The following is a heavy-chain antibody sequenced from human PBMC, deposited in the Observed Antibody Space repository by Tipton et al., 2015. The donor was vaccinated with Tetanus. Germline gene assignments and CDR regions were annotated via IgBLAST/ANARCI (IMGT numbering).Heavy chain of an antibody. D-gene: IGHD3-3*01. J-gene: IGHJ5*02. CDR1: GGSVNFINYY. CDR2: INHSGNT. CDR3: ARRDHVTVFGVVRGGWFDP. V-gene: IGHV4-39*01. Sequence: LRLSCTVSGGSVNFINYYWAWIRQTPGKGLEWIGTINHSGNTYYNPSLKSRVTISVDTSKNRISLRLRSVTAADTAVYYCARRDHVTVFGVVRGGWFDPWGQGTLVTVSS.